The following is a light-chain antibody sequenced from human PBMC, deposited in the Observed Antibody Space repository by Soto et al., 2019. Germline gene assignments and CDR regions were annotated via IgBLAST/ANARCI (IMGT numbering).Light chain of an antibody. J-gene: IGKJ5*01. CDR3: QQSSSSPIT. Sequence: EIVQTQSPCTLSLSPGERATLSCRASQSVSSSYLAWYQQKPGQAPRLLIYGASSRATGIPDRFSGSGSGTDFTLTISRLEAEDFAVYYCQQSSSSPITFGQGTRLEIK. CDR1: QSVSSSY. V-gene: IGKV3-20*01. CDR2: GAS.